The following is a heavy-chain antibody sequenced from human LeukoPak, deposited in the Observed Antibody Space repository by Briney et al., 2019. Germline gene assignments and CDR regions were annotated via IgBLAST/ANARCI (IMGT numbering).Heavy chain of an antibody. CDR1: GFTFSSYS. CDR3: AREGSYSSSWYFDY. Sequence: RSGGSLRLSCAASGFTFSSYSMNWVRQAPGEGLEWVSYISSNSSTIYYADSVKGRFTISRDNAKNSLYLQMNSLRAEDTAVYYCAREGSYSSSWYFDYWGQGTLVTVSS. J-gene: IGHJ4*02. D-gene: IGHD6-13*01. CDR2: ISSNSSTI. V-gene: IGHV3-48*01.